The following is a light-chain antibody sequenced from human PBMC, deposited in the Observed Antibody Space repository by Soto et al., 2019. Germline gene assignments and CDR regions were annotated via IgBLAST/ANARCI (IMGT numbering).Light chain of an antibody. CDR2: EVI. CDR3: ISYTSTNTRNV. V-gene: IGLV2-14*01. J-gene: IGLJ3*02. Sequence: QSALTQPASVSGSPGQSITISCTGTSSDIGGYHYVSWYQQHPCKAPKLMIYEVINRPSGFSNRFSGSKSGNTASLTISGLQAEDEADYYCISYTSTNTRNVFGGGNQMTVL. CDR1: SSDIGGYHY.